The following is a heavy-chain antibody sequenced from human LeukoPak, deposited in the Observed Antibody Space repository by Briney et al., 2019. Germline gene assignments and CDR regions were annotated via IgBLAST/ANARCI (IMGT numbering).Heavy chain of an antibody. V-gene: IGHV1-18*01. D-gene: IGHD3-10*01. CDR2: ISAYNGNT. Sequence: ASVKVSCKASGYTFSSYGISWVRQAPGQGLEWMGWISAYNGNTNYAQKLQGRVTMTTDTSTSTAYMELRSLRSDDTAVYYCARVKITMVRGVIRGYNWFDPWGQGTLVTVSS. J-gene: IGHJ5*02. CDR1: GYTFSSYG. CDR3: ARVKITMVRGVIRGYNWFDP.